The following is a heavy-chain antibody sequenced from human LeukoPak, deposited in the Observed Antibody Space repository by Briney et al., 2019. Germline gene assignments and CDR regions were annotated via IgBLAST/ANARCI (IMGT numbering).Heavy chain of an antibody. V-gene: IGHV1-2*02. J-gene: IGHJ4*02. CDR1: GYTFTGCY. D-gene: IGHD6-19*01. CDR2: INPNSGGT. CDR3: ARTDSRGWNGDY. Sequence: ASVKVSCKASGYTFTGCYMHWVRQAPGQGLEWMGWINPNSGGTNYAQKFQGRVTMTRDTSISTAYMELSRLRSDDTAVYYCARTDSRGWNGDYWGQGTLVTVSS.